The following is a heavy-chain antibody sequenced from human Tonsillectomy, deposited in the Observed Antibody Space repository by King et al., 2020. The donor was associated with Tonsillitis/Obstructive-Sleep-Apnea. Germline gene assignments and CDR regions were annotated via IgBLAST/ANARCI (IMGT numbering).Heavy chain of an antibody. D-gene: IGHD6-13*01. Sequence: QLVQSGGGVVQPGRSLRLSCAASGFTFSTYGMHWVRQAPGKGLEWVAVTSHDGSNKYYADSGKGRCTISRDNSKNTLYLLMNSLRAEDTAVYYCAKFRSSWYTDAFDIWGQGTMVTVSS. V-gene: IGHV3-30*18. CDR1: GFTFSTYG. CDR2: TSHDGSNK. CDR3: AKFRSSWYTDAFDI. J-gene: IGHJ3*02.